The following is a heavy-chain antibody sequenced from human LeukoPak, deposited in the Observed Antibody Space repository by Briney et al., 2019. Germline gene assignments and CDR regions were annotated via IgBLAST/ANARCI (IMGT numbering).Heavy chain of an antibody. Sequence: ASVKVSCKASGYTFTSYYMHWVRQAPGQGLEWMGIINPSGGSTSYAQKSQGRVTMTRDTSTSTVYMELSSLRSEDTAVYYCARGGYYDSSGYYLSESFQHWGQGTLVTVSS. CDR2: INPSGGST. CDR1: GYTFTSYY. D-gene: IGHD3-22*01. CDR3: ARGGYYDSSGYYLSESFQH. J-gene: IGHJ1*01. V-gene: IGHV1-46*01.